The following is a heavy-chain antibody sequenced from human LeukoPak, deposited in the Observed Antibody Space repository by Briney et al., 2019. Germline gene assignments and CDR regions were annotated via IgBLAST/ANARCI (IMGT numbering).Heavy chain of an antibody. CDR1: VFTFNGYS. D-gene: IGHD7-27*01. V-gene: IGHV3-30*18. CDR2: ISFDGSNK. J-gene: IGHJ6*02. Sequence: GGCLRLSCEAPVFTFNGYSMHGVPDAPGRGRGSVAVISFDGSNKYYIDSVKGRFTISRDNSKNTLYLQMNSLRAEDSAVYYCAKAFLGYYYYYGMDVWGQGATVTVSS. CDR3: AKAFLGYYYYYGMDV.